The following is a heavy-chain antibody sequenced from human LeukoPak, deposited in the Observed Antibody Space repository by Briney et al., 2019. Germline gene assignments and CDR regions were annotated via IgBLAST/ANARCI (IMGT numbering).Heavy chain of an antibody. CDR3: ARGRSKLGY. V-gene: IGHV4-34*01. CDR1: GGSFSGYY. D-gene: IGHD6-13*01. Sequence: SETLSLTRAVYGGSFSGYYWSWIRQPPGKGLEWIGEINHSGSTNYNPSLKSRVTISVDTSKNQFSLKLSSVTAADTAVYYCARGRSKLGYWGQGTLVTVSS. J-gene: IGHJ4*02. CDR2: INHSGST.